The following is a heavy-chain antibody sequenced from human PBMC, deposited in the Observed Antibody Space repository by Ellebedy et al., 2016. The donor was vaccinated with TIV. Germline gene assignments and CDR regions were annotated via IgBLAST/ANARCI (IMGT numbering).Heavy chain of an antibody. Sequence: PGGSLRLSCVVSGFTFSSYWMHWVRQAPGKGLVWVSRINRDGTTTDYAGSVEGRVTISRDNGKNTVYLHMNSLRADDTAVYYCARGGFDAYYLDYWGQGILVTVSS. CDR1: GFTFSSYW. J-gene: IGHJ4*02. V-gene: IGHV3-74*01. CDR2: INRDGTTT. CDR3: ARGGFDAYYLDY.